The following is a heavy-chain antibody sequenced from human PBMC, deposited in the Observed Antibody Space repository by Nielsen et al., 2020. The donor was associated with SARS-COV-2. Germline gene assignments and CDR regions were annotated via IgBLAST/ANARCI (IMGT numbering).Heavy chain of an antibody. CDR3: ARDLAAAGTERYYYYMDV. D-gene: IGHD6-13*01. V-gene: IGHV3-21*01. CDR2: ISSSSSYI. Sequence: GGSLRLSCAASGFSFNTYSMNRVRQAPGKGLEWVSSISSSSSYIYYADSVKGRFTISRDNAKNSLYLQMNSLRAEDTAVYYCARDLAAAGTERYYYYMDVWGKGTTVTVSS. CDR1: GFSFNTYS. J-gene: IGHJ6*03.